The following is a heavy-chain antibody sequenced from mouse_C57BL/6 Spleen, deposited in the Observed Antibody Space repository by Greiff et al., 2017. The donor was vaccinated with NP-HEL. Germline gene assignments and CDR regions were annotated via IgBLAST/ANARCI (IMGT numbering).Heavy chain of an antibody. CDR1: GFTFSDYY. Sequence: EVKLMESGGGLVQPGGSLKLSCAASGFTFSDYYMYWVRQTPEKRLEWVAYISNGGGSTYYPDTVKGRFTISRDNAKNTLYLQMSRLKSEDTAMYYCARRGLLYYYAMDYWGQGTSVTVSS. CDR3: ARRGLLYYYAMDY. J-gene: IGHJ4*01. D-gene: IGHD2-3*01. V-gene: IGHV5-12*01. CDR2: ISNGGGST.